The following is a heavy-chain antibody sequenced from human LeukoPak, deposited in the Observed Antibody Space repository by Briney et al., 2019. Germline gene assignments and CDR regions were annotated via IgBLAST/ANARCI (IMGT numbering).Heavy chain of an antibody. CDR2: IYYSGST. D-gene: IGHD2-21*02. J-gene: IGHJ4*02. CDR1: GGSISSSSYY. Sequence: SETLSLTCTVSGGSISSSSYYWGWIRQPPGKGLEWIGSIYYSGSTNYNPSLKSRVTISVDTSKNQFSLKLSSVTAADTAVYYCARVLAYCGGDCYSYFDYWGQGTLVTVSS. CDR3: ARVLAYCGGDCYSYFDY. V-gene: IGHV4-39*07.